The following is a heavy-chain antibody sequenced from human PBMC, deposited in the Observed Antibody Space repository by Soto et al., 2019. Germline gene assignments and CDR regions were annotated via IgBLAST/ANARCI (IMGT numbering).Heavy chain of an antibody. V-gene: IGHV4-31*03. Sequence: SETLSLTCTVSGGSISSGGYYWSWIRQHPGKGLEWIGYIYYSGSTYYNPSLKSRVTISVDTSKNQFSLKVKSVTGADTAVYYCARGGLYYYGSGSYYNDWFDPWGQGTLVTVSS. J-gene: IGHJ5*02. CDR1: GGSISSGGYY. D-gene: IGHD3-10*01. CDR2: IYYSGST. CDR3: ARGGLYYYGSGSYYNDWFDP.